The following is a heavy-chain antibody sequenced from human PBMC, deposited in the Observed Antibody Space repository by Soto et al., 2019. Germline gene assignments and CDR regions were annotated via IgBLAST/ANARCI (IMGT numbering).Heavy chain of an antibody. J-gene: IGHJ6*02. D-gene: IGHD3-3*01. Sequence: DSLSVSCNCSGYTFTGYWISWVLQMPGKGLEWMGRIRPSDSYSNYSPSFQGHVTITLDKSISTAYLQWSSLEASDTAMFYCGILNSYDFPRVDVWGQGTTVTVSS. V-gene: IGHV5-10-1*01. CDR3: GILNSYDFPRVDV. CDR1: GYTFTGYW. CDR2: IRPSDSYS.